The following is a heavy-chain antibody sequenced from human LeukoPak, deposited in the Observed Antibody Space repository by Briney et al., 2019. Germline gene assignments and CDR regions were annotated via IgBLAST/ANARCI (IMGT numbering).Heavy chain of an antibody. Sequence: SETLSLTCTVSGGSISSYYWSWIRQPAGKGLEWIGRIYTSGSTNFNPSLKSRVTMSVDTSKNQFSLKLSSVTAADTAVYYCARGDNDYGDYEYFQHWGQGTLVTVSS. CDR1: GGSISSYY. CDR2: IYTSGST. V-gene: IGHV4-4*07. CDR3: ARGDNDYGDYEYFQH. J-gene: IGHJ1*01. D-gene: IGHD4-17*01.